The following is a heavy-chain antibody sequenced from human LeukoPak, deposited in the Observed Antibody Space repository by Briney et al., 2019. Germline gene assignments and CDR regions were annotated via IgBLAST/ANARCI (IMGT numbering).Heavy chain of an antibody. J-gene: IGHJ3*02. CDR1: GGTFSNYA. V-gene: IGHV1-69*05. CDR2: IIPIFGTA. Sequence: GASVKVSCXASGGTFSNYAISWVRQAPGQGLEWMGGIIPIFGTANYAQKFQGRVTITTDESTSTAYMELSSLRSEDTAVYYCARRSDSSGYYLSDAFDIWGQGTMVTVSS. CDR3: ARRSDSSGYYLSDAFDI. D-gene: IGHD3-22*01.